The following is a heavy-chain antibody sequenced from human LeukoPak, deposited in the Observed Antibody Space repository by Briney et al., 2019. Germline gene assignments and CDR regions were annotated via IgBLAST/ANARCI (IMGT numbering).Heavy chain of an antibody. CDR3: ARSSLYSSSSRYYYYYMDV. D-gene: IGHD6-6*01. Sequence: SETLSLTCTVSGGSISSGSYYWSWIRQPAGKGLEWIGRIYTSGSTNYNPSLKSRVTISVDTSKNQFSLKLSSVTAADTAVYYCARSSLYSSSSRYYYYYMDVWGKGTTVTVSS. CDR1: GGSISSGSYY. J-gene: IGHJ6*03. CDR2: IYTSGST. V-gene: IGHV4-61*02.